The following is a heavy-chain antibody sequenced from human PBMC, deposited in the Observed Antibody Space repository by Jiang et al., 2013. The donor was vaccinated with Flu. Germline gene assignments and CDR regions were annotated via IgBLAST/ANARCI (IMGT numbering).Heavy chain of an antibody. CDR2: TYYRSKWYH. D-gene: IGHD6-19*01. V-gene: IGHV6-1*01. CDR3: ARGPNDGWSPLDY. J-gene: IGHJ4*02. CDR1: GDSVSRNIGT. Sequence: TSQTLSLTCAISGDSVSRNIGTWDWIRKSPSRGLEWLGRTYYRSKWYHDYAVSMKGRISIDPDTSKNQFSLQLNSVTPEDTAIYYCARGPNDGWSPLDYWGQGTLVTVSS.